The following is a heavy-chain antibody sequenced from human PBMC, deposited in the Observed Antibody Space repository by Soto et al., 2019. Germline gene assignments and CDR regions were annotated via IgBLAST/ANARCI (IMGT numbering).Heavy chain of an antibody. V-gene: IGHV3-23*01. J-gene: IGHJ4*02. CDR1: GLCFCSYA. CDR3: AKDNDRGVINYFDY. D-gene: IGHD3-10*02. CDR2: ISGSGGST. Sequence: GGLLRLSCGVWGLCFCSYAMSWVRKAPGKGLEWVSAISGSGGSTYYADSVKGRFTISRDNSKNTLYLQMNSLRAEDTAVYYCAKDNDRGVINYFDYWGQGTLVTVSS.